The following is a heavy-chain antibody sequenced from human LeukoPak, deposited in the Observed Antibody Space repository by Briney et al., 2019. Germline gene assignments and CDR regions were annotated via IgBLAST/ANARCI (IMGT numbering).Heavy chain of an antibody. CDR2: INHSGST. CDR3: ARGRSGSSKRRGNFDY. V-gene: IGHV4-34*01. D-gene: IGHD1-26*01. J-gene: IGHJ4*02. Sequence: PGGSLRLSCAASGFTFSSYWMSWIRQPPGKGLEWIGEINHSGSTNYNPSLKSRVTISVDTSKNQFSLKLSSVTAADTAVYYCARGRSGSSKRRGNFDYWGQGTLVTVSS. CDR1: GFTFSSYW.